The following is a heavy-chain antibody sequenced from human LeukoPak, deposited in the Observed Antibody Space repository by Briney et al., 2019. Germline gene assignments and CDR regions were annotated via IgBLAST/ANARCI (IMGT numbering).Heavy chain of an antibody. CDR2: ISNSGGNT. CDR1: GFTFSDYA. J-gene: IGHJ4*02. D-gene: IGHD2-15*01. CDR3: AKDDGPVLFDY. V-gene: IGHV3-23*01. Sequence: PGGSLRLSCATSGFTFSDYAMSWVRQAPGKGLEWVSTISNSGGNTHYADSVMGRFTISRDNSKSTLYLQMNSLSVEDTAVYHCAKDDGPVLFDYWGQGTLVTVSS.